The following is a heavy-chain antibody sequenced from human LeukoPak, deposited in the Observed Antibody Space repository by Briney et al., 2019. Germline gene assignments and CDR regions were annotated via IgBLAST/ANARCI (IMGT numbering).Heavy chain of an antibody. CDR3: AKEPYYYGSGSAYYFDY. D-gene: IGHD3-10*01. J-gene: IGHJ4*02. CDR1: GFTFSSYA. CDR2: ISGSGGST. V-gene: IGHV3-23*01. Sequence: GGSLRLSCAASGFTFSSYAMSWVRQAPGKGLEWVSAISGSGGSTYYADSVKGRFTISRDNSKNTLYLQMNSLRAEDTAVYYCAKEPYYYGSGSAYYFDYWGQGTLVTVSS.